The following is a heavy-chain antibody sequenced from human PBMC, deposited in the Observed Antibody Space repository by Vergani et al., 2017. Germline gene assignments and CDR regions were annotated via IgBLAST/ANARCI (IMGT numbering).Heavy chain of an antibody. V-gene: IGHV1-2*02. J-gene: IGHJ5*02. CDR3: GRVADFYGLGSRLLDL. CDR2: NNPNSGGA. CDR1: GYIFTDYY. Sequence: QVQLVQSGAEVRKPGASVRVSCKASGYIFTDYYIHWVRQAPGQGLEWMGWNNPNSGGANYAQKFQGRVTMTRDTSINTAYMELSRLRSDDTAVYYCGRVADFYGLGSRLLDLWGQGILVTVSS. D-gene: IGHD3-10*01.